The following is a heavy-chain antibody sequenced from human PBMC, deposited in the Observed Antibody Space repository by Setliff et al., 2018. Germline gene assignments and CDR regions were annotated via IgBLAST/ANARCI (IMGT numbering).Heavy chain of an antibody. CDR3: ATDQGYWTYNI. V-gene: IGHV3-7*03. D-gene: IGHD2-15*01. CDR2: IKDDGAAK. Sequence: GGSLSLSCAASEFTFTNYWMTWVRQAPGKGLEWVATIKDDGAAKYHVGSVQGRFTISRDNAKNSLYLQMNSLRVEDTAVYYCATDQGYWTYNIWGQGTMVTVSS. J-gene: IGHJ3*02. CDR1: EFTFTNYW.